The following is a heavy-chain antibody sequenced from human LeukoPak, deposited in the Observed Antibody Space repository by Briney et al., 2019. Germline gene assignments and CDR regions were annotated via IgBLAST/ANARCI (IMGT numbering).Heavy chain of an antibody. CDR1: GFTFSSYE. J-gene: IGHJ4*02. V-gene: IGHV3-48*03. Sequence: GGPLRLPCAASGFTFSSYEMNWVRQAPGKGLEWLSYISSSGGALYYADSVRGRFTISRDNAKNSLYLQMNSLRAEDTAVYYCARGGLGITFYFDSWGQGILVTVSS. D-gene: IGHD7-27*01. CDR2: ISSSGGAL. CDR3: ARGGLGITFYFDS.